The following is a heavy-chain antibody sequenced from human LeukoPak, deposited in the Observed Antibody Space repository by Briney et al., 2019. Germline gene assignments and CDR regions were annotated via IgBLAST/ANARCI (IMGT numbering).Heavy chain of an antibody. J-gene: IGHJ6*03. CDR1: GGTFSSYA. CDR2: IIPIFGTA. V-gene: IGHV1-69*05. Sequence: GASVKVSCKASGGTFSSYAISWVRQAPGQGLEWMGGIIPIFGTANYAQKFQGRVTITTDESTSTAYMELSSLRSEVTAVYYCARAEVRSGWADYYYYYMDVWGKGTTVTVSS. CDR3: ARAEVRSGWADYYYYYMDV. D-gene: IGHD6-19*01.